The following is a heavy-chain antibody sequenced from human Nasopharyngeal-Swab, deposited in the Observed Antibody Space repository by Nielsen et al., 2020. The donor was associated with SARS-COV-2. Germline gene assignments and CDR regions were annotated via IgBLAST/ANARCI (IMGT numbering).Heavy chain of an antibody. D-gene: IGHD3-3*01. CDR1: GFTFSSYS. CDR3: ARVRFLEWLFPLYYYYGMDV. Sequence: GGSLRLSCAASGFTFSSYSMNWVHQAPGKGLERVSSISSSSSYIYYADSVKGRFTISRDNAKNSLYLQMNSLRAEDTAVYYCARVRFLEWLFPLYYYYGMDVWGQGTTVTVSS. CDR2: ISSSSSYI. J-gene: IGHJ6*02. V-gene: IGHV3-21*01.